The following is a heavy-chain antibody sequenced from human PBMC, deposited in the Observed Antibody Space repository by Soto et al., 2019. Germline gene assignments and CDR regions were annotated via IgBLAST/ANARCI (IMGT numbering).Heavy chain of an antibody. D-gene: IGHD6-19*01. CDR2: MNQDGSVQ. Sequence: EVQLVESGGGLVQPGGSLRLSCEISGFTSTNYWVNWVRQAPGKGLEWVATMNQDGSVQHYLNSVKGRFTISRDNGDNSLYLQMNSLRVEDTAIYYCTKASVWIFDYWGQGTLVTVSS. V-gene: IGHV3-7*04. CDR3: TKASVWIFDY. J-gene: IGHJ4*02. CDR1: GFTSTNYW.